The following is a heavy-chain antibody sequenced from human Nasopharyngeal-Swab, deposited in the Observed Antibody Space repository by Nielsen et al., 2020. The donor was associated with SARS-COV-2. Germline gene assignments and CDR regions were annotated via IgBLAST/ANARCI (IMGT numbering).Heavy chain of an antibody. D-gene: IGHD6-13*01. J-gene: IGHJ4*02. V-gene: IGHV3-21*01. CDR3: ARVGGQLVRNYFDF. Sequence: GGSLRLSCAASGFTFSSYSMNWVRQAPGKGLEWVSSVSSSSSYIYYTDSVKGRFTISRDNAKSSLYLQMNSLRVEDTAVYYCARVGGQLVRNYFDFWGQGTLVTVSS. CDR1: GFTFSSYS. CDR2: VSSSSSYI.